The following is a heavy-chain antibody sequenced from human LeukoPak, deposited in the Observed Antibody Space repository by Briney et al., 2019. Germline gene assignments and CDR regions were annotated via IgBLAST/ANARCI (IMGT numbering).Heavy chain of an antibody. V-gene: IGHV4-59*08. CDR1: GVSISDYY. CDR2: IYYSGST. J-gene: IGHJ5*02. CDR3: ARTARTFPS. Sequence: SETLSLTCTVSGVSISDYYWSWVRQPPGKGLEWIGYIYYSGSTNYNPSLKSRVTISVDTSRNQFSLRLTSVTAADTAVYYCARTARTFPSWGPGILVTVSS. D-gene: IGHD1-7*01.